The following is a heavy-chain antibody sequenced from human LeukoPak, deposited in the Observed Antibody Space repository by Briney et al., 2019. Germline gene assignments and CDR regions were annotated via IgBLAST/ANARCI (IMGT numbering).Heavy chain of an antibody. Sequence: GESLKISCKGSGYSFTSYWIGWVRQMPGKGLEWLGIINPGDSDTRYSPSFQGQVTFSADNSIGTAYLQWSSLKASDTAMYYCATSRIMATISPFDYWGQGTLVTVSS. V-gene: IGHV5-51*01. D-gene: IGHD5-24*01. CDR3: ATSRIMATISPFDY. CDR2: INPGDSDT. CDR1: GYSFTSYW. J-gene: IGHJ4*02.